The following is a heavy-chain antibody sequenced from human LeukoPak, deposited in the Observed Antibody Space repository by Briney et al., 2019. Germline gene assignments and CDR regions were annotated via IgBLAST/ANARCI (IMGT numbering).Heavy chain of an antibody. D-gene: IGHD3-10*01. J-gene: IGHJ4*02. V-gene: IGHV3-23*01. CDR3: AKDPQIYYGSGSSPFDY. CDR2: ISGSGGST. Sequence: GGSLRLSCAASGFTFSSYAMSWVRQAPGKGLEWVSAISGSGGSTYYADSVKGRFTISRDNSKNTLYLQMNSLRAEDTAVYYCAKDPQIYYGSGSSPFDYWGQGTLVTVSS. CDR1: GFTFSSYA.